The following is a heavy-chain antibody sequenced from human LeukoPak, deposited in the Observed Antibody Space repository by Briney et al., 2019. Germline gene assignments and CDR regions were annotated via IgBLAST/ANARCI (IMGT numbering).Heavy chain of an antibody. CDR3: ARDMGSSSGLNWFDP. Sequence: SETLSLTCTVSGGSISSYYWSWIRQPAGKGLEWIGRIYTSGSTNYNPSLKSRVTMSVDTSKNQFSLKLSSVTAADTAVYSCARDMGSSSGLNWFDPWGQGTLVTVSS. J-gene: IGHJ5*02. CDR2: IYTSGST. V-gene: IGHV4-4*07. CDR1: GGSISSYY. D-gene: IGHD6-6*01.